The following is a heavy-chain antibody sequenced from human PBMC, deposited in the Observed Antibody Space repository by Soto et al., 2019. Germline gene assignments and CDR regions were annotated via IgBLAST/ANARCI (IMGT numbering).Heavy chain of an antibody. CDR3: ARESEDLTSNFDY. CDR2: ISSTTNYI. Sequence: GGSLRLSCAASGFTFTRYSMNWVRQAPGKGLEWVSSISSTTNYIYYGDSMKGRFTISRDNAKNSLHLEMNSLRAEDTAVYYCARESEDLTSNFDYWGQGTLVTVSS. V-gene: IGHV3-21*06. CDR1: GFTFTRYS. J-gene: IGHJ4*02.